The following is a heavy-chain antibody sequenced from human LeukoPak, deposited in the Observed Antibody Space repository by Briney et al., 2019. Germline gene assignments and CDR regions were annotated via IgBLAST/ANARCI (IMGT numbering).Heavy chain of an antibody. CDR2: MNPNSGKT. CDR3: ARGRPGPAGAGTYDF. D-gene: IGHD6-13*01. Sequence: ASVKVSCTASGYTFTTSDINWVRQATGPGLEWMGWMNPNSGKTGSAQTFQGRLTMTKNTSTSTAYMEVTGLKFEDTAIYYCARGRPGPAGAGTYDFWGQGTLITVSS. CDR1: GYTFTTSD. V-gene: IGHV1-8*01. J-gene: IGHJ4*02.